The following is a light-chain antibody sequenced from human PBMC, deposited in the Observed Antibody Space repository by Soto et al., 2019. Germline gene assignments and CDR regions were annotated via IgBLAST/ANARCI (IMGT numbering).Light chain of an antibody. CDR3: QQYYHYPRT. CDR2: AAS. V-gene: IGKV1-8*01. Sequence: AIRMTQSPSSFSASTGDRVTITCRASQGISSYLAWYQQKPGKAPKLLIYAASTLQSGVPSRFNGSGSGTDFTLTITRLQSEDFATYCCQQYYHYPRTFGQGTKVEIK. CDR1: QGISSY. J-gene: IGKJ1*01.